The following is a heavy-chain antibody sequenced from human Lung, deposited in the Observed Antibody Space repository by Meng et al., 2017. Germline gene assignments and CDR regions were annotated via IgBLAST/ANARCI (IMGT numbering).Heavy chain of an antibody. CDR3: ARLRYYGSGSCNY. CDR1: GFTFSSYW. J-gene: IGHJ4*02. Sequence: GESLKISCAASGFTFSSYWMSWVRQAPGKGLEWVANIKQDGSEKYYVDSVKGRFTISRDNAKNSLYLQMNSLRAEDTAVYYCARLRYYGSGSCNYWGQGPLVPVSS. D-gene: IGHD3-10*01. V-gene: IGHV3-7*01. CDR2: IKQDGSEK.